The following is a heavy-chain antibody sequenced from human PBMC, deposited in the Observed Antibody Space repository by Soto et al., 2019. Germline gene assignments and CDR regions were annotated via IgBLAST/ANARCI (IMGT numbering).Heavy chain of an antibody. CDR3: AREGYFSNTSCYLSPSDI. CDR1: GFTFSSYS. V-gene: IGHV3-48*01. D-gene: IGHD2-2*01. J-gene: IGHJ3*02. Sequence: EVQLVESGGGLVQPGGSLRLSCAASGFTFSSYSMNWVRQAPGKGLEWVSYISSRSSTIYYADSVKGRFTISRDNAKNSLYLQMNSLRAEDTAVYYCAREGYFSNTSCYLSPSDIWGQGTMVTVSS. CDR2: ISSRSSTI.